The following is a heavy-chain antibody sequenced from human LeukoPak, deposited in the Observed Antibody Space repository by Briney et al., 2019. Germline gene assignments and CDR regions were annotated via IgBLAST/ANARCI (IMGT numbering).Heavy chain of an antibody. V-gene: IGHV3-15*01. J-gene: IGHJ4*02. Sequence: GGSLRLSFAAPGVTFSNARMSWVRQAPRKGVEWVGRIKNKTDGGATDYAAPVKGRFTISRDDSKNTLYLQMNSLKTEDTAVYYCTTDPRLGDFWSGYYNGHLDYWGQGTLVTVSS. CDR3: TTDPRLGDFWSGYYNGHLDY. CDR2: IKNKTDGGAT. CDR1: GVTFSNAR. D-gene: IGHD3-3*01.